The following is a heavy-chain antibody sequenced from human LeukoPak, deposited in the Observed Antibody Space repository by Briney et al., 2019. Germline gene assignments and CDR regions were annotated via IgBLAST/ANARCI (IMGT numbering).Heavy chain of an antibody. CDR2: IHRSGST. CDR3: ATGGSSWNEY. V-gene: IGHV4-4*02. CDR1: GGSISSSTW. J-gene: IGHJ4*02. D-gene: IGHD6-13*01. Sequence: SETLSLTCAVSGGSISSSTWWSWVRQPPGKGLEWIGEIHRSGSTYYNPSLESRLTMSLDKSKNQFSLNLYSMAAADTAVYFCATGGSSWNEYWGQGTLVTVSS.